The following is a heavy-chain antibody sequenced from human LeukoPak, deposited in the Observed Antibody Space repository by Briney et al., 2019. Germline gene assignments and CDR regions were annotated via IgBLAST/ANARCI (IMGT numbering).Heavy chain of an antibody. J-gene: IGHJ3*02. CDR2: IYSGGST. D-gene: IGHD6-13*01. Sequence: QPGGSLRLSCAASEFTVSSNCMSWVRQAPGKGLEWVSVIYSGGSTYYADSVKGRFTISRDNSKNTLYLQMNSLRAEDTAVYYCARARYSSSWYPPRIDAFDIWGQGTMVTVSS. V-gene: IGHV3-53*01. CDR1: EFTVSSNC. CDR3: ARARYSSSWYPPRIDAFDI.